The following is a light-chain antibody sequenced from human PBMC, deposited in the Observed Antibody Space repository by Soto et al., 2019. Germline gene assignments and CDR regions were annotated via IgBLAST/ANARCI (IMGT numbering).Light chain of an antibody. CDR3: QAWDSSSVV. CDR1: KLGDKY. CDR2: QDT. V-gene: IGLV3-1*01. J-gene: IGLJ2*01. Sequence: SYELIQPPSVSVSPGQTASITCSGDKLGDKYACWYQQKPGQSPVLVIHQDTKRPSGIPDRFSGSNSGNTATLTISGTQAMDEADYHCQAWDSSSVVFGGGTKLTVL.